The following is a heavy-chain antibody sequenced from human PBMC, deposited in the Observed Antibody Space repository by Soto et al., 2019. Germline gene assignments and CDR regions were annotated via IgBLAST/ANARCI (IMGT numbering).Heavy chain of an antibody. J-gene: IGHJ6*02. V-gene: IGHV4-30-4*08. Sequence: SETLSLTCAVSGGSISSEYFHWTWIRQSPGKGLEWIGYIHYTGSIMYNPSFKSRLTMAVDTTKNQFSLQLTSVTAADTAVYFCAREDDGGDRDYYGLDVWGQGTTVT. CDR3: AREDDGGDRDYYGLDV. CDR2: IHYTGSI. D-gene: IGHD2-21*02. CDR1: GGSISSEYFH.